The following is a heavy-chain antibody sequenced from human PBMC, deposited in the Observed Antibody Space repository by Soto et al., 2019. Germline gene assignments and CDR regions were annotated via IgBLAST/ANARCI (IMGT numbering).Heavy chain of an antibody. CDR3: AKGTRGDYDFFAFDI. CDR2: ISGSGGNT. Sequence: GGSLRLSCAASGFTFTSSAMSWVRQAPGKGLEWVSAISGSGGNTYYADSVKGRFTVSRDNSKNTLYLQMNSLRAEDTAVYYCAKGTRGDYDFFAFDIWGQGTMVTVSS. CDR1: GFTFTSSA. V-gene: IGHV3-23*01. D-gene: IGHD3-3*01. J-gene: IGHJ3*02.